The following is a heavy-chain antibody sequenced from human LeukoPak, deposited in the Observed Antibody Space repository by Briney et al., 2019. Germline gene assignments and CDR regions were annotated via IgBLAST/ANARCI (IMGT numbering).Heavy chain of an antibody. V-gene: IGHV3-33*01. Sequence: GGSLRLSCAASGFTFSSYGMHWVRQAPGKGLEWVAVIWYDGSNKYYADSVKGRFTISRDNSKNTLYLQMNSLRAEDTAVYYCARGNDQYYDFWSGYYPGDAFDIWGQGTMVTVSS. J-gene: IGHJ3*02. D-gene: IGHD3-3*01. CDR3: ARGNDQYYDFWSGYYPGDAFDI. CDR1: GFTFSSYG. CDR2: IWYDGSNK.